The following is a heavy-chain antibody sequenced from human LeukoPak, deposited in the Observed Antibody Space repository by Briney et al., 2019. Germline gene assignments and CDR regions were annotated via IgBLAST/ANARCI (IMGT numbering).Heavy chain of an antibody. CDR1: GFTFDDYA. CDR2: ISWNSGSI. J-gene: IGHJ4*02. CDR3: AKGGGYDILTGYNHFDH. Sequence: GRSLRLSCAASGFTFDDYAMHWVRQAPGKGLEWVSGISWNSGSIGYADSVKGRFTISRDNAKNSLYLQMNSLRAEDTALYYCAKGGGYDILTGYNHFDHWGQGTLVTVSS. D-gene: IGHD3-9*01. V-gene: IGHV3-9*01.